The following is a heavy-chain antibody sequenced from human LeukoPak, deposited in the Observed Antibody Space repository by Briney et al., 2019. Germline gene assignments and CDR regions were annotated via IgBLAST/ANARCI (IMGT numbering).Heavy chain of an antibody. J-gene: IGHJ6*04. CDR2: INPNSGGT. V-gene: IGHV1-2*02. Sequence: VASVKVLCKASGYTFTGYYMHWGRQPPGQRLEGMGWINPNSGGTNYAQKLQGRVTMTTDTSTSTAYMELRSLRSDDTAVYYCARQIQLWAGGDVWGKGTTVTVSS. D-gene: IGHD5-18*01. CDR1: GYTFTGYY. CDR3: ARQIQLWAGGDV.